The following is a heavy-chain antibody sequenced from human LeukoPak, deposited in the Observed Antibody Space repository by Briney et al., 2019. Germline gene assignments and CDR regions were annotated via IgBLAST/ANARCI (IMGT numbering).Heavy chain of an antibody. CDR3: ASHDYGDYSLGY. Sequence: PSETLSLTCTVSGGSISSGGYYWSWIRQHPGKGLEWIGYIYYSGSTYYNPALKSRVTISVDTSKNQFSLKLSSVTAADTAVYHCASHDYGDYSLGYWGQGTLVTASS. J-gene: IGHJ4*02. CDR2: IYYSGST. CDR1: GGSISSGGYY. V-gene: IGHV4-31*03. D-gene: IGHD4-17*01.